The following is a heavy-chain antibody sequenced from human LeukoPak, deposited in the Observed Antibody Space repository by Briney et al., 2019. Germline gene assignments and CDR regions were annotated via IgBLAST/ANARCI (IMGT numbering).Heavy chain of an antibody. J-gene: IGHJ4*02. CDR3: ARSRGSSWYREGFDY. V-gene: IGHV3-64*01. Sequence: GGSLRLSCAASGFTFSSYAMHWVRQAPGKGLEYVSAISSNGGSTYYANSVKGRFTISRDDSKNTLYLQMGSLRAEDMAVYYCARSRGSSWYREGFDYWGQGTLVTVSS. CDR1: GFTFSSYA. CDR2: ISSNGGST. D-gene: IGHD6-13*01.